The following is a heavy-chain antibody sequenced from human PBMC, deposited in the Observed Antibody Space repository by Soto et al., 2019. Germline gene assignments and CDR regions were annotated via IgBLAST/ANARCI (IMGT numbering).Heavy chain of an antibody. CDR1: GGTFSSYT. Sequence: QVQLVQSGAEVKKPGSSVKVSCKASGGTFSSYTISWVRQAPGQGLEWMGRIIPILGIANYAQKFQGRVTSHADKSTSTAYVELSSLISEDTAVYYCAGESGGYSYGVKFDYWGEGMLVTVSS. CDR2: IIPILGIA. V-gene: IGHV1-69*08. CDR3: AGESGGYSYGVKFDY. D-gene: IGHD5-18*01. J-gene: IGHJ4*02.